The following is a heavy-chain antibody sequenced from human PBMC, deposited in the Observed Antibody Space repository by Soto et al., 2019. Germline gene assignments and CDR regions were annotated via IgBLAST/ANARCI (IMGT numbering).Heavy chain of an antibody. CDR3: ARDSSRVLMGA. D-gene: IGHD2-8*01. CDR1: GFTFSSYS. J-gene: IGHJ5*02. CDR2: ISSSSSYI. Sequence: EVQLVESGGGLVKPGGSLRLSCAASGFTFSSYSMNWVRQAPGKGLEWVSSISSSSSYIYYADSVKGQFTISRDNAKNSLYLKMNSLRAEDTAVYYCARDSSRVLMGAWGQGTLVTVSS. V-gene: IGHV3-21*01.